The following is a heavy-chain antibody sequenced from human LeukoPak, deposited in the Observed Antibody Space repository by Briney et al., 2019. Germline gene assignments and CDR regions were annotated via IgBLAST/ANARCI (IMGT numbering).Heavy chain of an antibody. Sequence: SETLSLTCTVSGGSILSSSYYWGWIRQPPGKGLEWIGSIYYSGTTYYNPSLKSRVTISVDTSKNQFSLKLSSVTAADTAVYYCARAPRGAFDIWGQGTMVTVSS. CDR2: IYYSGTT. CDR1: GGSILSSSYY. CDR3: ARAPRGAFDI. V-gene: IGHV4-39*07. J-gene: IGHJ3*02. D-gene: IGHD3-10*01.